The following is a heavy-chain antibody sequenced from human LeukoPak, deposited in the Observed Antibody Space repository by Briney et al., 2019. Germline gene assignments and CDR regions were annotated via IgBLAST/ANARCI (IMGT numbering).Heavy chain of an antibody. Sequence: ASVKVSCKASGYTFTRYDIHWVRQATGQGLEWMGWMNPNSGNTGYAQKFQGRVTMTRNTSIRTAYMELSSLRSEDTAVYYCARGLVLRYFDAAFDIWGQGTMVTVSS. CDR3: ARGLVLRYFDAAFDI. CDR2: MNPNSGNT. D-gene: IGHD3-9*01. CDR1: GYTFTRYD. V-gene: IGHV1-8*01. J-gene: IGHJ3*02.